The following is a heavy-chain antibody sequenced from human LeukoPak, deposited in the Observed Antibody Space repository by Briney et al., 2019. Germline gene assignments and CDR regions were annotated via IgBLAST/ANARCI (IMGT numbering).Heavy chain of an antibody. V-gene: IGHV3-30*18. CDR2: ISHDGSQR. D-gene: IGHD3-16*01. J-gene: IGHJ4*02. CDR1: GFTFSSYD. Sequence: GGSLRLSCAASGFTFSSYDMHWVRQAPGKGLDWVALISHDGSQRYYTDSVRGRFTISRDNSKNTLYLQMDSLRAEDTAVYYCAKGQNRNGGALAYWGQGTLVTVSS. CDR3: AKGQNRNGGALAY.